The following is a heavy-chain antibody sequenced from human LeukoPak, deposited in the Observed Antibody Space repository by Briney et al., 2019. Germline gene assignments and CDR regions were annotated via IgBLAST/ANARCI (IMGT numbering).Heavy chain of an antibody. D-gene: IGHD6-19*01. V-gene: IGHV1-18*01. Sequence: ASVKVSCKASGYTFTSYGIIWVRQAPGQGLEWMGWISAYNGNTNYAQKLQGRVTMTTDTSTSTAYMELRSLRSDDTAVYYCARDKSGWYSSWFLIPWGQGTLVTVSS. CDR2: ISAYNGNT. J-gene: IGHJ5*02. CDR1: GYTFTSYG. CDR3: ARDKSGWYSSWFLIP.